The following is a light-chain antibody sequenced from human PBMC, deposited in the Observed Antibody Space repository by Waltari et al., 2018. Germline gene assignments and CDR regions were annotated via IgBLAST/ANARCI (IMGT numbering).Light chain of an antibody. CDR1: SSDVGCYNY. CDR2: DVS. J-gene: IGLJ3*02. V-gene: IGLV2-14*01. Sequence: QSALTQPASVSGSPGQSITISCTGTSSDVGCYNYVSWYQKHPGKTPKFMIYDVSQRPSGVSNRFSGSKSGNTASLTISGLQAEDEADYYCSSYTSNNIWVFGGGTKLTVL. CDR3: SSYTSNNIWV.